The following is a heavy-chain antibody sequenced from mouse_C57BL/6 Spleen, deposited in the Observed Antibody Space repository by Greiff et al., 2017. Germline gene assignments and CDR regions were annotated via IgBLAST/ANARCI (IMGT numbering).Heavy chain of an antibody. J-gene: IGHJ2*01. Sequence: VQLQQSGPELVKPGASVKISCKASGYAFSSSWMNWVKQRPGKGLEWIGRIYPGDGATNYNGKFKGKATLTADKSSSTAYMQLSSLTSEDSAVYFCAYYSNYEGYFDYWGQGTTLTVSS. D-gene: IGHD2-5*01. CDR1: GYAFSSSW. V-gene: IGHV1-82*01. CDR2: IYPGDGAT. CDR3: AYYSNYEGYFDY.